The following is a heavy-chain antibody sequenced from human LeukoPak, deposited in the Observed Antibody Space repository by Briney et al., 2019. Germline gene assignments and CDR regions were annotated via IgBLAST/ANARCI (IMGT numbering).Heavy chain of an antibody. D-gene: IGHD1-26*01. CDR1: GFTFSSYG. Sequence: KSGGSLRLSCAASGFTFSSYGINWARQAPGKGLEWLSYISPGGTYINYADSVRGRFTVSRDNAKNSVYLQMSGLRAEDTALHYCARDRGGRRFFDYWGQGTLVTVSS. CDR3: ARDRGGRRFFDY. CDR2: ISPGGTYI. V-gene: IGHV3-21*05. J-gene: IGHJ4*02.